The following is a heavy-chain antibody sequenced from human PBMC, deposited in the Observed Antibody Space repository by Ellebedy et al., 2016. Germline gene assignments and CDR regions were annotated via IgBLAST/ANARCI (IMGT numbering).Heavy chain of an antibody. V-gene: IGHV3-30*18. D-gene: IGHD6-19*01. CDR1: GFTFSRYD. CDR3: AKDRQIHSTGWPLDY. Sequence: GGSLRLSCAASGFTFSRYDMHWVRQAPGKGLEWVTVISYDGSNRYYADSVKGRFTISRDTSKNTLYLQMNSLRAEDTAVYYCAKDRQIHSTGWPLDYWGQGSLVTVSS. J-gene: IGHJ4*02. CDR2: ISYDGSNR.